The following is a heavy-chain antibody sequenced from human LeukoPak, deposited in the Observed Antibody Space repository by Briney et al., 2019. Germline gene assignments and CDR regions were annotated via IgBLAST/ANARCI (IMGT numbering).Heavy chain of an antibody. D-gene: IGHD3-22*01. Sequence: PGGSLRLSCEASGFTFSSYAMHWFRQAPGKGLEWVAVISYDGSNKYYADSVKGRFTISRDNSKNTLYLQMNSLRAEDTAVYYCAREKPTYYYDSSGPMGYYYYYYGMDVWGQGTTVTVSS. J-gene: IGHJ6*02. CDR2: ISYDGSNK. V-gene: IGHV3-30*04. CDR1: GFTFSSYA. CDR3: AREKPTYYYDSSGPMGYYYYYYGMDV.